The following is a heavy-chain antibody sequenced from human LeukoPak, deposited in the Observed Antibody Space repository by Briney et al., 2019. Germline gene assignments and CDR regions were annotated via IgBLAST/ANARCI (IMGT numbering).Heavy chain of an antibody. J-gene: IGHJ5*02. CDR1: GGSISSSSYY. Sequence: SETLSLTCTVSGGSISSSSYYWGWIRQPPGKGLEWIGSIYYSGSTYYNPSLKSRVTISVDTSKNQFSLKLSSVTAADTAVYYCARGTIFATFDPWGQGTLVTVSS. CDR3: ARGTIFATFDP. CDR2: IYYSGST. V-gene: IGHV4-39*07. D-gene: IGHD3-3*01.